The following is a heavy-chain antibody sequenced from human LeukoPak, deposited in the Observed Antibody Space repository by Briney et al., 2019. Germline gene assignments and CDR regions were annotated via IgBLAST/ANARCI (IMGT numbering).Heavy chain of an antibody. CDR1: GFTFSNYW. D-gene: IGHD1-26*01. CDR3: ARGLQEWEQRRDY. J-gene: IGHJ4*02. V-gene: IGHV3-74*01. Sequence: GGSLRLSCAASGFTFSNYWMHWVRQPPGKGLVWVSRINSDGSRTDYAESVQGRFTVSRDNAKNTLYLQLSSLRAEDTAVDYCARGLQEWEQRRDYWGQGTLVTVSP. CDR2: INSDGSRT.